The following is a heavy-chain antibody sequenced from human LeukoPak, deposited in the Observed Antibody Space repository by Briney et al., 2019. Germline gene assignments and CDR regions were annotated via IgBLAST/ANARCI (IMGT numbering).Heavy chain of an antibody. J-gene: IGHJ4*02. CDR1: GGSISSSSYY. V-gene: IGHV4-39*07. CDR3: ARAGSKRTMVRGVIIGLDY. Sequence: PSETLSLTCTVSGGSISSSSYYWGWIRQPPGKGLEWIGSIYYSGSTYYNPSLKSRVTISVDTSKNQFSLKLSSVTAADTAVYYCARAGSKRTMVRGVIIGLDYWGQGTLVTVSS. D-gene: IGHD3-10*01. CDR2: IYYSGST.